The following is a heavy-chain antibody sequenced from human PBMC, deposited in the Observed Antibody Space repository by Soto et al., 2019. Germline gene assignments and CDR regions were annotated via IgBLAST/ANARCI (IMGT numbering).Heavy chain of an antibody. D-gene: IGHD3-22*01. CDR3: ARGSPNRSGWTLDY. Sequence: QVQLVQSGAEEKKPGASMKVSCRASGYTFTNYAMHWVRQAPGQSLEWMGWIRADNDNTEYSQRFQGRITITRDTSASTAYMELRSLSSEDTAVFYCARGSPNRSGWTLDYWGQGTLVTVSS. V-gene: IGHV1-3*05. CDR2: IRADNDNT. CDR1: GYTFTNYA. J-gene: IGHJ4*02.